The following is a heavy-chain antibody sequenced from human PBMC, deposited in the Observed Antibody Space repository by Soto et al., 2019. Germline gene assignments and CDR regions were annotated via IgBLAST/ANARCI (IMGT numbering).Heavy chain of an antibody. CDR1: GFTFSSDA. D-gene: IGHD4-4*01. V-gene: IGHV3-23*01. J-gene: IGHJ4*02. CDR2: VSGSGGST. Sequence: EVQLLESGGGLVQPGGSLRLSCAASGFTFSSDAMSWVRQAPAKGLEWVSTVSGSGGSTYYADSVKGRFTISRDNSENTLYLQMNSLRAEDTAIYYCAKLPLMTTVAYFDYWGQGTLVTVSS. CDR3: AKLPLMTTVAYFDY.